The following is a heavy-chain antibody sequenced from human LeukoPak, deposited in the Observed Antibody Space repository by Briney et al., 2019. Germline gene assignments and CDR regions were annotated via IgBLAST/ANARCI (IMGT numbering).Heavy chain of an antibody. CDR2: ISSSSITI. CDR1: GFTFSSYS. Sequence: GGXLRLSCAASGFTFSSYSLNWVRQAPGKGLEWVSFISSSSITIYYADSVKGRFTISRDNAEKSLYLQMNSLRAEDTAVYYCARDRGGSYSAIDYWGQGTLVTVSS. CDR3: ARDRGGSYSAIDY. J-gene: IGHJ4*02. V-gene: IGHV3-48*04. D-gene: IGHD2-15*01.